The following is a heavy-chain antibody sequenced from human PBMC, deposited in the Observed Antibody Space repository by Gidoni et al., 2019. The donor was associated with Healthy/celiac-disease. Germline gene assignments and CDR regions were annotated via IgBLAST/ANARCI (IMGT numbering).Heavy chain of an antibody. V-gene: IGHV1-3*01. CDR3: ARDGGIYYDSSGYYLGWFDP. J-gene: IGHJ5*02. CDR2: INAGNGNT. CDR1: GYTFTSYA. D-gene: IGHD3-22*01. Sequence: QVQLVQSGAEVKKPGASVKVSCKASGYTFTSYAMHWVRQAPGQRLEWMGWINAGNGNTKYSQKFQGRVTITRDTSASTAYMELSSLRSEDTAVYYCARDGGIYYDSSGYYLGWFDPWGQGTLVTVSS.